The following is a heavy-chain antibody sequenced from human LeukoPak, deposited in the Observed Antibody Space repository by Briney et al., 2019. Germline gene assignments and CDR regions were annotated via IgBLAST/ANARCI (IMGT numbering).Heavy chain of an antibody. Sequence: SETLSLTCTVSGGSISSSSYYWGWIRQPPGKGLEWIGSIYYSGSTYYNPSLKSRVTISVDTSKNQFSLKLSSVTAADTAVYYCASGGYCSSTSCYPNWFDPWGQGTLVTVSS. J-gene: IGHJ5*02. CDR1: GGSISSSSYY. D-gene: IGHD2-2*01. V-gene: IGHV4-39*01. CDR3: ASGGYCSSTSCYPNWFDP. CDR2: IYYSGST.